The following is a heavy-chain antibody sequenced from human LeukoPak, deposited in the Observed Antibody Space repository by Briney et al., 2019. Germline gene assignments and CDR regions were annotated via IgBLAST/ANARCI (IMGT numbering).Heavy chain of an antibody. D-gene: IGHD2-15*01. J-gene: IGHJ4*02. CDR3: ARVVAMAGVPVY. Sequence: ASVKVSCKASGYTFTGYYMHWVRQAPGQGLEWTGRINPNSGGTNYAQKFQGRVTMTRDTSISTAYMELSRLRSDDTAVYYCARVVAMAGVPVYWGQGTLATVSS. V-gene: IGHV1-2*06. CDR1: GYTFTGYY. CDR2: INPNSGGT.